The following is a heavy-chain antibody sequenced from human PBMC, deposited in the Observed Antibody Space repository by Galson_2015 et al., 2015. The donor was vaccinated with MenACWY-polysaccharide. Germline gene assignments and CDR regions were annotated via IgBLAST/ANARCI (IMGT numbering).Heavy chain of an antibody. CDR2: IRSSGSTI. D-gene: IGHD2-2*01. V-gene: IGHV3-48*04. CDR3: ARGGLPGAMDF. J-gene: IGHJ4*02. CDR1: GFIFSTYS. Sequence: SLRLSCAASGFIFSTYSMNWVRQAPGKGLEWVSYIRSSGSTIHYADSVRGRFTISRDNAKNSLSLQMNSLRGDDTAVYYCARGGLPGAMDFWGQGTLVTVSS.